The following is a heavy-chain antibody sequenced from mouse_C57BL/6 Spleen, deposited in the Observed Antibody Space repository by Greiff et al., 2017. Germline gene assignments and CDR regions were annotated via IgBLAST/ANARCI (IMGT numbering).Heavy chain of an antibody. CDR3: VRGDYYGSSYVYYYAMDY. D-gene: IGHD1-1*01. V-gene: IGHV10-3*01. J-gene: IGHJ4*01. Sequence: EVQLQESGGGLVQPKGSLKLSCAASGFTFNTYAMHWVRQAPGKGLEWVARIRSKSSNYATYYADSVKDRFTISRDDSQSMLYLQMNNLKTEDTAMYYCVRGDYYGSSYVYYYAMDYWGQGTSVTVSS. CDR2: IRSKSSNYAT. CDR1: GFTFNTYA.